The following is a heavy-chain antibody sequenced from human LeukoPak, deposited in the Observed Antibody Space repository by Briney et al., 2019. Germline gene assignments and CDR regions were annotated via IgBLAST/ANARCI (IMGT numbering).Heavy chain of an antibody. J-gene: IGHJ4*02. CDR1: GFTFSNYV. CDR3: AKAGRLQAVAGWIDY. Sequence: GGSLRLSCAASGFTFSNYVMSGVRQAPGKGLAWVSAIGGGASTYTADSVKGWFTIYRDNSKNTLYLHKNSLRAEDTAIYYCAKAGRLQAVAGWIDYWGQGTLVTVS. D-gene: IGHD6-19*01. V-gene: IGHV3-23*01. CDR2: IGGGAST.